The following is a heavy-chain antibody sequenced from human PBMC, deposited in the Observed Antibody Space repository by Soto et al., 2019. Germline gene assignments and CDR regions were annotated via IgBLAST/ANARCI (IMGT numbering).Heavy chain of an antibody. J-gene: IGHJ3*02. CDR1: GFTVRSNY. Sequence: GGSLRLSCAASGFTVRSNYMSWVRQAPGKGLERVSVIYSGGCTNYADSVKGRFTISRDNSKNTLYLQMNSLRAEDTAVYYCAWPNLAIVYHDAFDIWGHGTMVTVSS. CDR3: AWPNLAIVYHDAFDI. D-gene: IGHD3-16*02. CDR2: IYSGGCT. V-gene: IGHV3-53*01.